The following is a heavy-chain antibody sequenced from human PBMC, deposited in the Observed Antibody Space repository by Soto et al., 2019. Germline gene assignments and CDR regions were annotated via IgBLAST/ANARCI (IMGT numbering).Heavy chain of an antibody. J-gene: IGHJ4*02. CDR2: IYYSGST. Sequence: QLQLQESGPGLVKPSETLSLTCTVSGGSISSSSYYWGWIRQPPGKGLEWIGSIYYSGSTYYNPSLKSRVTMSVYTAKHPFSLKLTSVPAAATAVYYCARRNDDYGSSWWGSDYWGQGTLVTVSS. CDR1: GGSISSSSYY. D-gene: IGHD6-13*01. V-gene: IGHV4-39*01. CDR3: ARRNDDYGSSWWGSDY.